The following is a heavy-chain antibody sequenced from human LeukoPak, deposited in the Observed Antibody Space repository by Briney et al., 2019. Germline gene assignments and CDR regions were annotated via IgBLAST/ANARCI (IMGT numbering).Heavy chain of an antibody. CDR1: GFTFNTYA. J-gene: IGHJ4*02. CDR3: AKGTERDFWSGYSFDY. CDR2: ISASGGST. D-gene: IGHD3-3*01. Sequence: GGSLRLSCAASGFTFNTYAMSWVRQAPGKGLEWVSGISASGGSTYYADSVKGRFTISRDNSKNTLYLQMNSLRAEDTAVYYCAKGTERDFWSGYSFDYWGQGALVTVSS. V-gene: IGHV3-23*01.